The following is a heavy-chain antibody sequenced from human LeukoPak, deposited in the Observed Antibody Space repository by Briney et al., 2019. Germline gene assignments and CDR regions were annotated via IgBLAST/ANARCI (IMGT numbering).Heavy chain of an antibody. CDR2: ISYDGSNK. D-gene: IGHD3-22*01. J-gene: IGHJ4*02. Sequence: GGSLRLSCAASGFTFSSYGMHWVRQAPGKGLEWVAVISYDGSNKYYADSLKGRFTISRDNSKNTLYLQMNSLRAEDTAVYYCAKGNYYDSSGLFDYWGQGTLVTVSS. CDR3: AKGNYYDSSGLFDY. CDR1: GFTFSSYG. V-gene: IGHV3-30*18.